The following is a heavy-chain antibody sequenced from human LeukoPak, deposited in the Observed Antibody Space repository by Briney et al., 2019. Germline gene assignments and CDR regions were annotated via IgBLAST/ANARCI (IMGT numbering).Heavy chain of an antibody. V-gene: IGHV3-23*01. Sequence: GGSLRLSCAASGFTFSSYGMSWVRQAPGKGLEWVSAISGSGGSTYYADSVKGRFTISRDNSKNTLYLQMNSLRAEDTAVYYCARLDYDILTGYYTCFDYWGQGTLVTVSS. CDR2: ISGSGGST. CDR3: ARLDYDILTGYYTCFDY. D-gene: IGHD3-9*01. J-gene: IGHJ4*02. CDR1: GFTFSSYG.